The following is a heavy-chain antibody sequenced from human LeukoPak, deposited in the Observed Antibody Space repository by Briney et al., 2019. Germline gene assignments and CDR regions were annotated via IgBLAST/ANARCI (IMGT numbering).Heavy chain of an antibody. CDR3: ARDPADYGDHDGY. CDR2: ISSSSSYI. V-gene: IGHV3-21*01. Sequence: GGSLRLSCAASGFTFSSYSMNWVRQAPGKGLEWVSSISSSSSYIYYADSVKGQFTISRDNAKNSLYLQMNSLRAEDTAVYYCARDPADYGDHDGYWGQGTLVTVSS. D-gene: IGHD4-17*01. CDR1: GFTFSSYS. J-gene: IGHJ4*02.